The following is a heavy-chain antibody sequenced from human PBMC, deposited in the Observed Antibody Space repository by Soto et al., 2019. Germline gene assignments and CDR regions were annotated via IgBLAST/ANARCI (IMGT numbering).Heavy chain of an antibody. D-gene: IGHD3-3*01. CDR1: GFIFSDYF. CDR3: ARDYVFGSVSPQPYLDY. V-gene: IGHV3-11*04. CDR2: ISGSSDNI. J-gene: IGHJ4*02. Sequence: PGGSLRLSCAASGFIFSDYFMSWIRQAPGKGLEWVSFISGSSDNIYYADSVKGRFTISRDNAKNSLYLQMNSLRAEDTAVYYRARDYVFGSVSPQPYLDYWGRGPLATVSS.